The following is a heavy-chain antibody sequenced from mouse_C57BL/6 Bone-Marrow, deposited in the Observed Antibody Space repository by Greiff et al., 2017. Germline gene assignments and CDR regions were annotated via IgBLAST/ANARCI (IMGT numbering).Heavy chain of an antibody. J-gene: IGHJ1*03. D-gene: IGHD2-4*01. CDR1: GFTFSDYY. Sequence: EVMLVESGGGLVQPGGSLKLSCAASGFTFSDYYMYWVRQTPEKRLEWVAYISNGGGSTYYPDTVKGRFTISRDNAKNTLYLQMSRLKSEDTAMYYCARHGGLRPSYWYFDVWGTGTTVTVSS. V-gene: IGHV5-12*01. CDR2: ISNGGGST. CDR3: ARHGGLRPSYWYFDV.